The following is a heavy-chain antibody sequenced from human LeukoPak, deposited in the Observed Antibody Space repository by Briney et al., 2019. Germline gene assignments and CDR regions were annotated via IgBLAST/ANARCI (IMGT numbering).Heavy chain of an antibody. Sequence: ASVKVSCKASGYTFTSYDINWVRQATGQGLEWMGWMNPNSGNTGYAQKFQGRVTMTRNTSISTAYMELSSLRSEDTAVYYCARGQSSDGYGSGPDFDYWGRGTLVTVSS. CDR2: MNPNSGNT. D-gene: IGHD3-10*01. CDR1: GYTFTSYD. V-gene: IGHV1-8*01. J-gene: IGHJ4*02. CDR3: ARGQSSDGYGSGPDFDY.